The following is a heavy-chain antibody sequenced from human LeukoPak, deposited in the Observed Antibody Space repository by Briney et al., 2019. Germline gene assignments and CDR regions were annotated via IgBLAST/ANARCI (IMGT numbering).Heavy chain of an antibody. V-gene: IGHV4-38-2*02. CDR3: ARRSTGYFDY. CDR1: GYSISSGYY. CDR2: IYHSGST. Sequence: SETLSLTCTVSGYSISSGYYWGWIRQPPGKGLEWIGSIYHSGSTYYNPSLKSRVTISVDTSKNQFSLKLSSVTAADTAVYYCARRSTGYFDYWGQGTLVTVSS. J-gene: IGHJ4*02.